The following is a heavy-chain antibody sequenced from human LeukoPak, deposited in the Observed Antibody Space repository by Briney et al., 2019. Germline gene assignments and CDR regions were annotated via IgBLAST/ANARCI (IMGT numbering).Heavy chain of an antibody. CDR3: ARGLGYDSSGRYYFDY. V-gene: IGHV4-34*01. J-gene: IGHJ4*02. Sequence: SETLSLTCAVYGGSFSGYYWSWIRQPPGKGLEWIGEINHSGSTNYNPSLKSRVTISVDTSKNQFSLKLSSATAADTAVYYCARGLGYDSSGRYYFDYWGQGTLVTVSS. CDR2: INHSGST. D-gene: IGHD3-22*01. CDR1: GGSFSGYY.